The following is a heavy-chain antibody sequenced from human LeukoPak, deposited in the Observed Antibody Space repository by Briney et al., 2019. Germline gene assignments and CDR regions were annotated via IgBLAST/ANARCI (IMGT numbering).Heavy chain of an antibody. V-gene: IGHV3-49*04. CDR1: GFTLGDYA. J-gene: IGHJ6*04. CDR3: TREGPHGQHMDV. Sequence: GGSLRLSCTASGFTLGDYAMSWVRQAPGKGLEWVGFIRSKAYGGTTEYAASVKGRFTISRDDSKSIAYLQMNSLKTEDTAVYYCTREGPHGQHMDVWGKGTTVTVSS. CDR2: IRSKAYGGTT.